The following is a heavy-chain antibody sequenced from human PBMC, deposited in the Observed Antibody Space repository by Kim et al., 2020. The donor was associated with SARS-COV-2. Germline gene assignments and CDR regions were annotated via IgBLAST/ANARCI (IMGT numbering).Heavy chain of an antibody. CDR2: IYYNGSP. D-gene: IGHD3-10*01. Sequence: SETLYLTCTVSGGSISSRTYYWGCIRQPPGKGLEWIGSIYYNGSPYYNPSLRNRVTISVDTSKNQFSLKLSSVTAADTAVYYCSRHRIDYASGTYYYYSMDVWGQGTTVTVSS. CDR3: SRHRIDYASGTYYYYSMDV. CDR1: GGSISSRTYY. J-gene: IGHJ6*02. V-gene: IGHV4-39*01.